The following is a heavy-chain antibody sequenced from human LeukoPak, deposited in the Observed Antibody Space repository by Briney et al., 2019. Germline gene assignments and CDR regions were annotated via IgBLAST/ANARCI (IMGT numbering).Heavy chain of an antibody. J-gene: IGHJ4*02. D-gene: IGHD6-19*01. CDR3: ARVGLPAYSNGGLEN. CDR2: ISSSGSTI. CDR1: GFTFSSYE. Sequence: GGSLRLSCAASGFTFSSYEMNWVRQAPGKGLEWVSYISSSGSTIYYADSVKGRFTISRDNAKNSLYLQMNSLRAEDTAVYFCARVGLPAYSNGGLENWGQGTLVTVSS. V-gene: IGHV3-48*03.